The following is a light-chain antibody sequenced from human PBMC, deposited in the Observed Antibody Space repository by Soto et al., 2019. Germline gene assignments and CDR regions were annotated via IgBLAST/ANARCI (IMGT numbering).Light chain of an antibody. V-gene: IGKV1-39*01. Sequence: DIQMTQSPYSLSASVGDSVTITCRASQNIRTYLNWYQQKPGRAPKLLIHSASALPSGVPSRFSGSGSGTDFTLIMSGLQPEDFATYYCQQGHSTPYTFGQGTKVEIK. CDR1: QNIRTY. J-gene: IGKJ2*01. CDR2: SAS. CDR3: QQGHSTPYT.